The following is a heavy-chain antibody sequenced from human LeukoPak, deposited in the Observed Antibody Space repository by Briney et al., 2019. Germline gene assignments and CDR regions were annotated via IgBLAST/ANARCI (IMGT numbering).Heavy chain of an antibody. Sequence: KSSETLSLTCTVSGGSISTGSYYWSWIRQPAGKGLEWIGRIYLSGDTNYSPSLESRVTISVDTSKNQFSLKLTSVTAADTAIYYCARGDRFVGELDYWGQGTLVTVSS. CDR1: GGSISTGSYY. CDR3: ARGDRFVGELDY. V-gene: IGHV4-61*02. CDR2: IYLSGDT. J-gene: IGHJ4*02. D-gene: IGHD3-10*01.